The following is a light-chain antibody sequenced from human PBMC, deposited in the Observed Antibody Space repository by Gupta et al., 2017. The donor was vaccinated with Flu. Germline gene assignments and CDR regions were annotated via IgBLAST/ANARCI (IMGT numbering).Light chain of an antibody. V-gene: IGLV1-40*01. CDR2: GSN. CDR1: NSNIGAGYD. Sequence: VLTQPPSLSGAPGQRVTISCTGSNSNIGAGYDVHWYQHLPGTAPKLLIYGSNNRHSDIPDRFSASKSGTSASLAITGLRAEDETDYFCQSYDYSRRTYVFGAGTKVTVL. CDR3: QSYDYSRRTYV. J-gene: IGLJ1*01.